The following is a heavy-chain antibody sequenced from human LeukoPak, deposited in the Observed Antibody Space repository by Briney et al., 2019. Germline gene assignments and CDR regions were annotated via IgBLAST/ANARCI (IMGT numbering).Heavy chain of an antibody. CDR1: GYSISSGYY. CDR3: ARVRGYCSSTICYRYYFDF. CDR2: IYHSGST. D-gene: IGHD2-2*01. J-gene: IGHJ4*02. Sequence: SETLSLTCTVSGYSISSGYYWGWIRQPPGKGLEWIGTIYHSGSTYYNPSLKSRVTISVDTSKNQFSLKLTSVTAADTAVYYCARVRGYCSSTICYRYYFDFWGQGTLVTVSS. V-gene: IGHV4-38-2*02.